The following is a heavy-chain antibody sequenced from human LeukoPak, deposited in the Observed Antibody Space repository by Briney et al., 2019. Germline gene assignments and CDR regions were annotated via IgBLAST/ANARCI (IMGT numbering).Heavy chain of an antibody. CDR1: GFTFSSYA. CDR2: ISGSGGST. CDR3: AKDPGGSGWYFDY. V-gene: IGHV3-23*01. J-gene: IGHJ4*02. D-gene: IGHD6-19*01. Sequence: GGSLRLSCAASGFTFSSYAMSWVRQAPGKGLEWVSAISGSGGSTYYADSVKGRFTVSRDNSKNTLYLQMNSLRAEDTAVYYCAKDPGGSGWYFDYWGQGTLVTVSS.